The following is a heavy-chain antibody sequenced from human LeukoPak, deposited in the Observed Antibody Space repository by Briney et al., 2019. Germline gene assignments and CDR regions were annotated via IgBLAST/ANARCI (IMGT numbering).Heavy chain of an antibody. V-gene: IGHV4-39*01. D-gene: IGHD3-10*01. CDR3: ARHVRASGSGSYAFDI. J-gene: IGHJ3*02. CDR1: GGSISSSSYY. Sequence: SETLSLTCTVSGGSISSSSYYWGWIRQPPGKGLEWLGNVYFRGSTYYNPSLKSRVTISVDTSKNQFSLKLNSVTAADTAVYYCARHVRASGSGSYAFDIWGQGTMVTVSS. CDR2: VYFRGST.